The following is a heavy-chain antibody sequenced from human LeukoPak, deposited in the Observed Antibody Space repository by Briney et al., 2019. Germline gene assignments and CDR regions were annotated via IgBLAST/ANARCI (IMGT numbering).Heavy chain of an antibody. CDR2: INHSGST. Sequence: PSETLSLTCTVSGGSISSSSYYWSWIRQPPGKGLEWIGEINHSGSTNYNPSLKSRVTISVDTSKNQFSLKVSSVTAADTAVYYCARRGASSSEEYWGQGTLVIVSS. V-gene: IGHV4-39*01. D-gene: IGHD6-6*01. CDR3: ARRGASSSEEY. J-gene: IGHJ4*02. CDR1: GGSISSSSYY.